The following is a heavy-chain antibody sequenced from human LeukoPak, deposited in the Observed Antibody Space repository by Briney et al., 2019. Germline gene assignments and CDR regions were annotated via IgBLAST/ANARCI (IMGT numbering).Heavy chain of an antibody. D-gene: IGHD2-21*01. V-gene: IGHV4-34*01. CDR1: GGSFSGYY. Sequence: SETLSLTCAVYGGSFSGYYWSWIRQPPGKGLEWIGEINHSGSTNYNPSLKSRVTISVDTSKNQFSLKLSSVTAADTAVYYCARGLIPHAFDIWGQGTMVTVS. CDR3: ARGLIPHAFDI. CDR2: INHSGST. J-gene: IGHJ3*02.